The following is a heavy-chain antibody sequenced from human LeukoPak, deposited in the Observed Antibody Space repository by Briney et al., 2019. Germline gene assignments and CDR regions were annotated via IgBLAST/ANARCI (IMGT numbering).Heavy chain of an antibody. CDR1: GFTVSSNY. CDR3: ARDRRGYSYG. Sequence: YPGGSLRLSCAASGFTVSSNYMSWVRQAPGKGLEWVSVIYIGGSTYYADSVKGRFTIYRDNSKNTLYIQMNSVRAEETAVYYCARDRRGYSYGWGQGTLVTVSS. V-gene: IGHV3-66*01. CDR2: IYIGGST. D-gene: IGHD5-18*01. J-gene: IGHJ4*02.